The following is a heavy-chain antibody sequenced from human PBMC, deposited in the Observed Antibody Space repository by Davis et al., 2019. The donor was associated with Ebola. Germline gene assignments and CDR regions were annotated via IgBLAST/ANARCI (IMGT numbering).Heavy chain of an antibody. Sequence: ASVKVSCKASGYTFTGYYMHWVRQAPGQGLEWMGWISAYNGNTNYAQKLQGRVTMTTDTSTSTAYMELRSLRSDDTAVYYCARDIVVVPAAIPDYYYYYYMDVWGKGTTVTVSS. CDR2: ISAYNGNT. J-gene: IGHJ6*03. CDR1: GYTFTGYY. CDR3: ARDIVVVPAAIPDYYYYYYMDV. V-gene: IGHV1-18*04. D-gene: IGHD2-2*01.